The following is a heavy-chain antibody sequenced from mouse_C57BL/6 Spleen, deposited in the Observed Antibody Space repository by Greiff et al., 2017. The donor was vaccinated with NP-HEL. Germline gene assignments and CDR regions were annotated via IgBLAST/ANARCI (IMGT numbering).Heavy chain of an antibody. D-gene: IGHD1-3*01. Sequence: VQLQQSGPELVKPGASVKISCKASGYAFSSSWMNWVKQRPGKGLEWIGRIYPGDGDTNYNGKFKGKATLTADKSSSTAYMQLSSLTSEDSAVYFCAQSGNWDFDVWGTGTTVTVSS. CDR1: GYAFSSSW. CDR3: AQSGNWDFDV. J-gene: IGHJ1*03. V-gene: IGHV1-82*01. CDR2: IYPGDGDT.